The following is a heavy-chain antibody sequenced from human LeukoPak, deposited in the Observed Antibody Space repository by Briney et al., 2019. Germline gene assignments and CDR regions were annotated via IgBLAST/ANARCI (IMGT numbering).Heavy chain of an antibody. D-gene: IGHD4-23*01. CDR2: ISYDGSNK. CDR1: GFTFSSYA. CDR3: VSVAQAAFDI. V-gene: IGHV3-30-3*01. J-gene: IGHJ3*02. Sequence: PGRSLRLSCAASGFTFSSYAMHWVRQAPGKGLEWVAVISYDGSNKYYADSVKGRFTISRDNPKNTLYLQMNSLRAEDTAVYYCVSVAQAAFDIWGQGTMVTVSS.